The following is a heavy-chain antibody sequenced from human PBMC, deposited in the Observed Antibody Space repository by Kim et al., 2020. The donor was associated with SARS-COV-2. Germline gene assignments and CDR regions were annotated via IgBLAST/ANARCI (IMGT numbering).Heavy chain of an antibody. CDR2: ISGSGGST. Sequence: GGSLRLSCAASGFTFSSYAMSWVRQAPGKGLEWVSAISGSGGSTYYADSVKGRFTISRDNSKNTLYLQMNSLRAEDTAVYYCAKDTSGLLWFGELSDGYFDYWGQGTLVTVSS. V-gene: IGHV3-23*01. D-gene: IGHD3-10*01. CDR1: GFTFSSYA. J-gene: IGHJ4*02. CDR3: AKDTSGLLWFGELSDGYFDY.